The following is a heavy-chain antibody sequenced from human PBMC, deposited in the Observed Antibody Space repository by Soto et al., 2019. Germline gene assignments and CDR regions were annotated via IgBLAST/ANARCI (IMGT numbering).Heavy chain of an antibody. CDR3: ARGRRWELLDNWFAP. Sequence: PSETLSLTCAGYGGSFSGYYWSWIRQPPGKGLEWIGEINHSGSTNYNPSLKSRVTISVDTSKNQFSLKLSSVTAADTAVYYCARGRRWELLDNWFAPWGQGTLVTVSS. J-gene: IGHJ5*02. CDR1: GGSFSGYY. CDR2: INHSGST. V-gene: IGHV4-34*01. D-gene: IGHD1-26*01.